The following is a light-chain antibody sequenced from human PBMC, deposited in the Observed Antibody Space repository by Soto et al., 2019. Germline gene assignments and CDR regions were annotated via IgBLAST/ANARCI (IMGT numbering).Light chain of an antibody. CDR3: QQGHSGLT. Sequence: DIEMTQSPSSLSASIGDRVTITCRASQNIRNYLNWYQQKSGKAPKLLIYGASSLRSGVPSRFGGTGSATDFTLTINCLESEDFATYSCQQGHSGLTFGGGTKVDI. J-gene: IGKJ4*01. V-gene: IGKV1-39*01. CDR1: QNIRNY. CDR2: GAS.